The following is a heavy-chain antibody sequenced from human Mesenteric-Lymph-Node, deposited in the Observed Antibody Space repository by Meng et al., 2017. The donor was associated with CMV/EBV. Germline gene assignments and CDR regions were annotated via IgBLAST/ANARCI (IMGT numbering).Heavy chain of an antibody. CDR3: AREELVMMDPHFDS. Sequence: KASGSTFTGYFLQRVRQAPGQGLERMGWINPNSGATTYAQKFQGRVTLTRDTSISTAYLDLSTLTSDDTAVYYCAREELVMMDPHFDSWGQGTLVTVSS. V-gene: IGHV1-2*02. CDR1: GSTFTGYF. CDR2: INPNSGAT. J-gene: IGHJ5*01. D-gene: IGHD3-16*01.